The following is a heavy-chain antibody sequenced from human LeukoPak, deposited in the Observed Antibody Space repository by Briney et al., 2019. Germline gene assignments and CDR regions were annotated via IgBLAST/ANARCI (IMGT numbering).Heavy chain of an antibody. D-gene: IGHD2-2*01. Sequence: GGSLRLSCAASGFTLITFDMNWVRQAPGKGLEWVSSISTSSRYIYYRDSVKGRFTISRDDAKNSLYLQMNSLTVEDTAVYYCARADCSGSTCYLRHSWFDPWGQGTLVTVSS. CDR2: ISTSSRYI. CDR3: ARADCSGSTCYLRHSWFDP. CDR1: GFTLITFD. J-gene: IGHJ5*02. V-gene: IGHV3-21*06.